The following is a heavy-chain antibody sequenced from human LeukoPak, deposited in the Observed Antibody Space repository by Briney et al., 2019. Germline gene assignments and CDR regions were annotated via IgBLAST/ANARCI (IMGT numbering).Heavy chain of an antibody. CDR3: ARGYSYGSFDD. CDR2: IYYSGST. V-gene: IGHV4-59*01. CDR1: GGSISSYY. J-gene: IGHJ4*02. Sequence: SETLSLTCTVSGGSISSYYWSWIRQPPGKGLEWMGYIYYSGSTNYNPSLKSRVTISVDTSKNQFSLKLTSVTAADTAVYYCARGYSYGSFDDWGQGTLVAVSS. D-gene: IGHD5-18*01.